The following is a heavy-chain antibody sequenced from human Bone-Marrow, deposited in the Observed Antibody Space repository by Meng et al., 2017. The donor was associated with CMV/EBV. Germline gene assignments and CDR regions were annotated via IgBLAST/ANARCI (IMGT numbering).Heavy chain of an antibody. Sequence: GGSLRLSCAASGFTVSSNYMSWVRQAPGKGLEWVSVIYSGGSTYYADSVKGRFTISRDNSKTTLYLQMNSLRAEDTAVYYCARWGSFLAAIDQEDAFDIWGQGTMVTASS. J-gene: IGHJ3*02. CDR1: GFTVSSNY. CDR2: IYSGGST. V-gene: IGHV3-53*01. D-gene: IGHD2/OR15-2a*01. CDR3: ARWGSFLAAIDQEDAFDI.